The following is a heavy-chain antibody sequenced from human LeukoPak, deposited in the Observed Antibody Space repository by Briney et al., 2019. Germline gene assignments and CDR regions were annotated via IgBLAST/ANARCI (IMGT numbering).Heavy chain of an antibody. V-gene: IGHV5-51*01. J-gene: IGHJ4*02. CDR3: ARQSLYSLAAASYYFDY. D-gene: IGHD6-13*01. Sequence: GESLKISCXGSGYSFTSYWIGLVRQMPGKGLEWMGIIYPGDSDTRDSPSFQGQVTISADKSISTASLQWSSLKASDTAMYYCARQSLYSLAAASYYFDYWGQGTLVTVSS. CDR1: GYSFTSYW. CDR2: IYPGDSDT.